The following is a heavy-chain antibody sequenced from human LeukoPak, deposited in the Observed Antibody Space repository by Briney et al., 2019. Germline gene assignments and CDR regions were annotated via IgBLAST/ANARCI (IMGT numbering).Heavy chain of an antibody. CDR3: ARAGGYSSSHNFDY. J-gene: IGHJ4*02. Sequence: GASVKVSCKASGYTFTSYDINWVRQATGQGLEWMGWMNPNSGNTGYAQKFQGRVTMTTDTSTSTAYMELSSLRSEDTAVYYCARAGGYSSSHNFDYWGQGTLVTVSS. V-gene: IGHV1-8*02. CDR1: GYTFTSYD. CDR2: MNPNSGNT. D-gene: IGHD6-6*01.